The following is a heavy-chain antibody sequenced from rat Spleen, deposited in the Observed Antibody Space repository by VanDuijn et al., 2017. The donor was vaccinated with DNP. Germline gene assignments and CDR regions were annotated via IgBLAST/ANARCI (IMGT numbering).Heavy chain of an antibody. J-gene: IGHJ4*01. CDR2: INKDSSTI. Sequence: EVQLVESGGGPVQPGRSLRLSCVASGFIFSNYWMGWVRQAPGKGLEWIGQINKDSSTINYIPSLKDKFTISRDNAQNTLYLQMDSLRSEDTATYYCARLLPGYNVMDAWGQGASVTVSS. D-gene: IGHD1-4*01. CDR3: ARLLPGYNVMDA. CDR1: GFIFSNYW. V-gene: IGHV4-2*01.